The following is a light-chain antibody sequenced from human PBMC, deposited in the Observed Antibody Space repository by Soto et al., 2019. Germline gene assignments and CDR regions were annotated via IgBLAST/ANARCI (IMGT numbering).Light chain of an antibody. J-gene: IGLJ1*01. Sequence: LSQPPPVSVAPGQTARITCGGNNLGSTTVHWYQQKPGQAPVLVVYDDTDRPSGIPERFSGSNSGNTATLTIAWVEAGDEADYYCQVSDSSGDHQVFGSGTKVTVL. CDR2: DDT. V-gene: IGLV3-21*02. CDR1: NLGSTT. CDR3: QVSDSSGDHQV.